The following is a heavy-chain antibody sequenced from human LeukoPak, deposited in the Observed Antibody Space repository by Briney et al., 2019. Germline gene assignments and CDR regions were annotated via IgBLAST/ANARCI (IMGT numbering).Heavy chain of an antibody. D-gene: IGHD3-16*02. Sequence: GGSLRLSCAASGFTFSNYAMSWVRQAPGKGLERVSAISGSASSTYHADSVKGRFTISRDNAKNSLYLQMNSLRAEDTAVYYCASLLPITFGGVIDDYWGQGTLVTVSS. V-gene: IGHV3-23*01. CDR3: ASLLPITFGGVIDDY. CDR2: ISGSASST. CDR1: GFTFSNYA. J-gene: IGHJ4*02.